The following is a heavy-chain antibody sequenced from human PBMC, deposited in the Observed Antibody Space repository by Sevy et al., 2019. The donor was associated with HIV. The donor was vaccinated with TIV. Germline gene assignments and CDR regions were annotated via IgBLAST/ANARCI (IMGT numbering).Heavy chain of an antibody. V-gene: IGHV3-21*01. CDR3: AREEGVVGGTTNY. Sequence: GGSLRLSCAASGFTFNKYSMNWVRQAPGKGLEWVSSISSQSIYTHYADSVKGRFTISRDNAKNSLYLQMNSLGAEDTAVYYCAREEGVVGGTTNYWGQGTLVTVSS. CDR2: ISSQSIYT. J-gene: IGHJ4*02. D-gene: IGHD6-19*01. CDR1: GFTFNKYS.